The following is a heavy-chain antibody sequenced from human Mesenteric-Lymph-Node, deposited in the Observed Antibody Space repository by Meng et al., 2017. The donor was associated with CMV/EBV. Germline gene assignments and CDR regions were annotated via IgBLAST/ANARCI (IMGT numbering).Heavy chain of an antibody. Sequence: SETLYLTCSVSGGSIISSGYYWGWIRQPPGKGLEWIGEINHSGSTNYNPSLKSRVTISVDTSKNQFSLKLSSVTAADTAVYYCARSGKYCSSTSCYYLDAFDIWGQGTMVTVSS. J-gene: IGHJ3*02. V-gene: IGHV4-39*07. CDR1: GGSIISSGYY. D-gene: IGHD2-2*01. CDR2: INHSGST. CDR3: ARSGKYCSSTSCYYLDAFDI.